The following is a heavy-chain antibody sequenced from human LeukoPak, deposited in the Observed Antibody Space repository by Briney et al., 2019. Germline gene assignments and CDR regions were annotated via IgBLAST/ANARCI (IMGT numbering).Heavy chain of an antibody. D-gene: IGHD3-22*01. V-gene: IGHV3-11*01. J-gene: IGHJ3*02. Sequence: GGSLRLSCAASGFTFSDYYMSWIRQAPGKGLEWVSYISSSGSTIYYADSVKGRFTISRDNAKNSLYLQMNSLRAEDTAVYYCARDHAFHYYDSSGNHDAFDIWGQGTMVTVSS. CDR1: GFTFSDYY. CDR2: ISSSGSTI. CDR3: ARDHAFHYYDSSGNHDAFDI.